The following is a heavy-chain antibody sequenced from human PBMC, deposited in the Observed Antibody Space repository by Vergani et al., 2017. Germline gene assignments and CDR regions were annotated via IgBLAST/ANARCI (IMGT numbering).Heavy chain of an antibody. J-gene: IGHJ4*02. CDR1: GYTFTGYY. CDR3: ATGAVGEFDY. V-gene: IGHV1-2*02. CDR2: INPNSGGT. D-gene: IGHD1-26*01. Sequence: QVQLVQSGAEVKKPGASVKVSCKASGYTFTGYYMHWVRQAPGQGLEWMGWINPNSGGTNYAQKFQGRVTITADESTSTAYMELSSLRSEDTAVYYCATGAVGEFDYWGQGTLVTVSS.